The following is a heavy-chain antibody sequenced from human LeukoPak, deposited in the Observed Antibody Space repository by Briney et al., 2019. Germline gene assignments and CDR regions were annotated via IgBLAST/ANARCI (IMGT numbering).Heavy chain of an antibody. CDR3: ARGAMGGANWFDP. D-gene: IGHD5-18*01. CDR1: GGSVSSDIYY. J-gene: IGHJ5*02. Sequence: SETLSLTCTVSGGSVSSDIYYWSWIRQPPGKGLECIGYIYYRGSTDYNPALKSRLTISVDTSKNQFSLKLSSVTAADTAVFYCARGAMGGANWFDPWGQGTLVTVSS. V-gene: IGHV4-61*01. CDR2: IYYRGST.